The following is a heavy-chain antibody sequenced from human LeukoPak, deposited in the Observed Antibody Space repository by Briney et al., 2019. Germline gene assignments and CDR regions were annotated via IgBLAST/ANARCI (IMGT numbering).Heavy chain of an antibody. J-gene: IGHJ4*02. CDR1: GGSISSYY. CDR3: TGGTVAGLIDY. CDR2: IYYSGST. Sequence: SETLSLTCTVSGGSISSYYLSWIRQPPGKGLEWIGYIYYSGSTNYNSSFKSRVTISIDTSKNQFFLMQRFVTAADAAVNYYTGGTVAGLIDYWGQGTLVTVSS. V-gene: IGHV4-59*01. D-gene: IGHD1-14*01.